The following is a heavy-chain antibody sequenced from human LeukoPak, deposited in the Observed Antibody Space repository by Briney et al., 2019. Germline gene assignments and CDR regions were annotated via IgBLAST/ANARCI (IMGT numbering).Heavy chain of an antibody. D-gene: IGHD3-10*01. CDR1: GFTFSSYG. J-gene: IGHJ4*02. CDR2: ISYDGSNK. Sequence: GGSLRLSCAASGFTFSSYGMHWVRQAPGKGLEWVAVISYDGSNKYYADSVKGRFTISRDNSKNTLYLQMNSLRAEDKAVYYCAKVCYYGSGSYYNTALDYWGQGTLVTVSS. CDR3: AKVCYYGSGSYYNTALDY. V-gene: IGHV3-30*18.